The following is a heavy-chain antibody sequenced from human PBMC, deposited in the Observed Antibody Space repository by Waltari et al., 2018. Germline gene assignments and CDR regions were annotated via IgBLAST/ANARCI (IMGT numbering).Heavy chain of an antibody. V-gene: IGHV3-49*04. CDR2: IRSKLYGGTT. J-gene: IGHJ4*02. D-gene: IGHD6-13*01. CDR3: ARGTTGNSSSWYPGGGFDC. CDR1: GFTFGDYA. Sequence: EVQLVESGGGLVQPGRSLRLSCTASGFTFGDYALSWVSQAPGKGLEWVGFIRSKLYGGTTENAASVKGGFTIARDDSESITDQKMNSLKTEDSAVYYCARGTTGNSSSWYPGGGFDCWGQGTLVTVSS.